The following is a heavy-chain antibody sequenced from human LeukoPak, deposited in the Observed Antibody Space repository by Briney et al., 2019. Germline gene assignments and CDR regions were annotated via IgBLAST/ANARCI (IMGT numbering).Heavy chain of an antibody. CDR2: ISYDGSNK. CDR3: TTSPRIAAAGGDY. Sequence: GRSLRLSCAASGFTFSSYGMHWVRQAPGKGLEWVAVISYDGSNKYYADSVKGRFTISRDNSKNTLYLQMNSLRAEDTAVYYCTTSPRIAAAGGDYWGQGTLVTVSS. D-gene: IGHD6-13*01. J-gene: IGHJ4*02. V-gene: IGHV3-30*03. CDR1: GFTFSSYG.